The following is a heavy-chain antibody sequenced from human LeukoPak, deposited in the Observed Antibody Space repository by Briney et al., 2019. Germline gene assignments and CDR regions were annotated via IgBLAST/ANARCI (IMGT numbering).Heavy chain of an antibody. CDR2: INPSGGST. CDR1: GYTFTSYY. J-gene: IGHJ4*02. Sequence: ASVKVSCKASGYTFTSYYMHWVRQAPGQGLEWMGIINPSGGSTSYAQKFQGRVTMTRDTSTSTVYMELSSLRSEDTAVYYCARGMSMITFGGVIAPDIDYWGQGTLVTVSS. CDR3: ARGMSMITFGGVIAPDIDY. D-gene: IGHD3-16*02. V-gene: IGHV1-46*01.